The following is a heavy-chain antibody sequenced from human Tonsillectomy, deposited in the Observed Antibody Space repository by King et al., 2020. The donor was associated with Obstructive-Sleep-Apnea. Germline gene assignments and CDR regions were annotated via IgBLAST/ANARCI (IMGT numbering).Heavy chain of an antibody. J-gene: IGHJ4*02. CDR2: IYYSGST. D-gene: IGHD4-17*01. V-gene: IGHV4-39*07. Sequence: QLQESGPGLVKPSETLSLTCTVSGGSISSSSYYWGWIRQPPGKGLEWIGSIYYSGSTYYNPSLKSRVTISVDTSKNQFSLKLSSVTAADTAVYYCARGTFDYGDYGFASWGQGTLVTVSS. CDR3: ARGTFDYGDYGFAS. CDR1: GGSISSSSYY.